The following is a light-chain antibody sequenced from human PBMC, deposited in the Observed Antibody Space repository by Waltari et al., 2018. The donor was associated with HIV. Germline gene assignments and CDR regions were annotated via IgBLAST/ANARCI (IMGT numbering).Light chain of an antibody. V-gene: IGKV1-39*01. CDR1: QSIVTY. Sequence: DIQMTQSPSSLSASVGDRVTITCRSSQSIVTYLDWYQHKPGNAPKLLLYTASTLQSGVPSRFSGSGSGTHFTLTITSLQADDVATYYCLQSSSAPWTFGQGTKVEVK. CDR3: LQSSSAPWT. CDR2: TAS. J-gene: IGKJ1*01.